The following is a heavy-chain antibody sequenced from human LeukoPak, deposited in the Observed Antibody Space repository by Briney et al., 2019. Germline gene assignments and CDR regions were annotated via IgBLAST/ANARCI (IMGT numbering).Heavy chain of an antibody. J-gene: IGHJ4*02. CDR1: GYTFTSYY. CDR2: INPSGGST. V-gene: IGHV1-46*03. Sequence: GASVKVSCKASGYTFTSYYMHWVRQAPGQGLEWMGIINPSGGSTSYAQKFQGRVTMTRDTSTSTVYMELSSLRSEDTAVYYCAREHYGILTGYPEGPVGYWGQGTLVTVSS. D-gene: IGHD3-9*01. CDR3: AREHYGILTGYPEGPVGY.